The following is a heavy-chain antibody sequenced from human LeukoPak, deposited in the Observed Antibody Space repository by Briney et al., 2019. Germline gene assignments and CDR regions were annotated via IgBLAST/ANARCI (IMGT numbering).Heavy chain of an antibody. CDR2: IKQDGSEK. V-gene: IGHV3-7*04. CDR3: ARDISGSYSSDAFDI. J-gene: IGHJ3*02. CDR1: GFTFSSYW. Sequence: GGSLRLSCAAPGFTFSSYWMSWVRQAPGKGLEWVANIKQDGSEKYYVDSVKGRFTISRDNAKNSLYLQMNSLRAEDTAVYYCARDISGSYSSDAFDIWGQGTMVTVSS. D-gene: IGHD1-26*01.